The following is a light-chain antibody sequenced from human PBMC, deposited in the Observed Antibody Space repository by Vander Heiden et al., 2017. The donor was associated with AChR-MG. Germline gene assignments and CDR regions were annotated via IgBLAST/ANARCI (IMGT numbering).Light chain of an antibody. V-gene: IGKV3-11*01. CDR3: QQRSNWPSIT. Sequence: EIVLTQSPATLSLSPGERATLSCRASQSVSSYLAWYKQKPGQAPRLLIYDASNRATGIPARFSGSGYGTDFTLTISSLEPEDFAVYYCQQRSNWPSITFGQGTRLEIK. J-gene: IGKJ5*01. CDR2: DAS. CDR1: QSVSSY.